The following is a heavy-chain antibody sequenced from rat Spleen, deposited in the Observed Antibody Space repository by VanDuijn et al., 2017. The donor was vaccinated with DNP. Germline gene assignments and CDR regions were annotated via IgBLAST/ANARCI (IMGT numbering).Heavy chain of an antibody. CDR3: ARRRLPYWYFDF. Sequence: QVQLQQSGAELTKPGSSVKISCKASGSTFTSYYIGWIKQTTGQGLEYIGYINMGSGGTNYNEKFKGKATLTGGKSSSTAFMQLSSLTPDDSAVYYCARRRLPYWYFDFWGPGTMVTVSS. CDR1: GSTFTSYY. J-gene: IGHJ1*01. CDR2: INMGSGGT. V-gene: IGHV1-43*01. D-gene: IGHD1-4*01.